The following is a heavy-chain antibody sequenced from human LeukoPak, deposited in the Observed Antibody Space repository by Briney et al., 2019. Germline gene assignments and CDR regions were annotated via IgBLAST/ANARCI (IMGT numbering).Heavy chain of an antibody. V-gene: IGHV1-18*04. D-gene: IGHD3-10*01. CDR1: RYTFTSNG. Sequence: ASVTVSCTASRYTFTSNGISGVRQPPAQGGEWMGWISAYSGNTNYAQKLQCRVTLTTDTSTSTANMELRSLRSDDTAVYYCARAAIGELEAFDIWGQGTMVTVSS. J-gene: IGHJ3*02. CDR3: ARAAIGELEAFDI. CDR2: ISAYSGNT.